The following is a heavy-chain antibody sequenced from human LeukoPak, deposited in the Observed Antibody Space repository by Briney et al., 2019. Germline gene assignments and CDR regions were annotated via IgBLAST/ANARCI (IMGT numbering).Heavy chain of an antibody. CDR2: IYSGGNT. CDR3: AKDRGSTHDLDY. V-gene: IGHV3-66*02. Sequence: PGGSLRLSCSAPGFTVRSNFMSWGRQAPGEGLGWVSVIYSGGNTYYADSVKGRFNISRDNSKNTLYLQMDRLRAEDTAVYYWAKDRGSTHDLDYWGQGIQVTASP. D-gene: IGHD3-10*01. CDR1: GFTVRSNF. J-gene: IGHJ4*02.